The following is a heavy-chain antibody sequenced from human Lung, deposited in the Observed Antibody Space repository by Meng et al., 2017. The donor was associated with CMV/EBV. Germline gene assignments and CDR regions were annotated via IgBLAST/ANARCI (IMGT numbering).Heavy chain of an antibody. Sequence: ASGGSFSSYNHRWVRQAPGKGREWMGEIIPMFGTVNSAQKFQGRVTMTADESTTTAYMDLSSLRSDDTGLYFCARGSAVGAMGCDYWGQGTLVTVSS. CDR2: IIPMFGTV. CDR3: ARGSAVGAMGCDY. CDR1: GGSFSSYN. V-gene: IGHV1-69*01. D-gene: IGHD1-26*01. J-gene: IGHJ4*02.